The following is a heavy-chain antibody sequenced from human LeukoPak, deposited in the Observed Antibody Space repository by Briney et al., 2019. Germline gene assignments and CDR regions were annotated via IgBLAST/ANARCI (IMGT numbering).Heavy chain of an antibody. CDR3: ARGLPRIGAFFDY. V-gene: IGHV3-74*01. CDR1: GFTFSIYW. Sequence: PGGSLRLSCAASGFTFSIYWMHWVRQAPGKGLVWVSRLNSDGSGTTYADSVKGRFTISRDNTKNSLYLQMNFLRAEDTAAYYCARGLPRIGAFFDYWGQGAPVTVSS. J-gene: IGHJ4*02. CDR2: LNSDGSGT.